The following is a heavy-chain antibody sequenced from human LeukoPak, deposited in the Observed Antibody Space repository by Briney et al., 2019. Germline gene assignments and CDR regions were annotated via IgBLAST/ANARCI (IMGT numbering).Heavy chain of an antibody. CDR2: TYSDGNT. V-gene: IGHV3-53*01. J-gene: IGHJ4*02. D-gene: IGHD2/OR15-2a*01. CDR3: ARDLSYFDY. CDR1: GFTFSSYA. Sequence: GGSLRLSCAASGFTFSSYAMTWVRQAPGKGLEWVSITYSDGNTYYAESVRGRFTVSRGYSKNTLYLQMKSLRVEDTAFYYCARDLSYFDYWGQGTLVTVSS.